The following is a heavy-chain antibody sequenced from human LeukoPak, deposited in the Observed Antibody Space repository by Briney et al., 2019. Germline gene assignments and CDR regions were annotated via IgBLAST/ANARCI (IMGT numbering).Heavy chain of an antibody. Sequence: GGSLRLSCEASGFTFYRYVMSWVRQSPRKGLEWVSAICGSGRNTYYADSVKGRFTISRDNSRSTVDLQMNSLRVEDTGIYYCARDEIPSGTWGQGTMVIVSS. V-gene: IGHV3-23*01. J-gene: IGHJ3*01. D-gene: IGHD6-25*01. CDR3: ARDEIPSGT. CDR2: ICGSGRNT. CDR1: GFTFYRYV.